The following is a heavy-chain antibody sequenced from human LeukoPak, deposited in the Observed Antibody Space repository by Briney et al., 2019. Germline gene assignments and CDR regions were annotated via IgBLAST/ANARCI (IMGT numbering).Heavy chain of an antibody. J-gene: IGHJ4*02. Sequence: PGGSLRLSCAVSGFSISDHYMDWVRQPPGKGLEWVAAVSYDGSNKYYVDSVRGRLTISRDNSKNTLYLQMNSLRAEDTAVYYCARAGRADGDYHYFDYWGQGTLVTVSS. CDR3: ARAGRADGDYHYFDY. CDR2: VSYDGSNK. D-gene: IGHD4-17*01. CDR1: GFSISDHY. V-gene: IGHV3-30*03.